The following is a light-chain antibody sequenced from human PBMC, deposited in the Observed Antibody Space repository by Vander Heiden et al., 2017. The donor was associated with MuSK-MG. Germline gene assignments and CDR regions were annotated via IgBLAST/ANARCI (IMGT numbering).Light chain of an antibody. Sequence: EIVLTQSPGTLSLSPGERATLSCRASQSVSSSYLAWYQQKPGQAPRLLIYGASSRATGIPYRFSGSGSGTDFTLTISRLEPEDFAVYYCQQYGSSLFTFGHGTKVDIK. CDR2: GAS. V-gene: IGKV3-20*01. CDR3: QQYGSSLFT. CDR1: QSVSSSY. J-gene: IGKJ3*01.